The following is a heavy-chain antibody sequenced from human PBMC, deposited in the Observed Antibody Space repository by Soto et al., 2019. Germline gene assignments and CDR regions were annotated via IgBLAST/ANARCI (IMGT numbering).Heavy chain of an antibody. D-gene: IGHD3-22*01. CDR1: GGSISSYY. CDR3: ARGDDSSGEPYFDY. CDR2: IYYSGST. V-gene: IGHV4-59*01. J-gene: IGHJ4*02. Sequence: SETLSLTCTVSGGSISSYYWSWIRQPPGKGLEWIGYIYYSGSTNYNPSLKSRVTISVDTSKNQFSLKLSSVAAADTAVYYCARGDDSSGEPYFDYWGQGTLVTVSS.